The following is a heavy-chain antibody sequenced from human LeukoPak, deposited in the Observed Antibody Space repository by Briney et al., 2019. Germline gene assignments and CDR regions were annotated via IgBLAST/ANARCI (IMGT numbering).Heavy chain of an antibody. V-gene: IGHV5-51*01. CDR3: ARRAWASSNWYFDY. CDR1: GFSFTSYW. CDR2: IYPSDSDT. J-gene: IGHJ4*02. D-gene: IGHD4-11*01. Sequence: GESLKISCKGSGFSFTSYWIGWVRQMPGKGLDYLGIIYPSDSDTRYNPSFQGQVTISADKSISTAYLQWSSLEASDTAMYYCARRAWASSNWYFDYWGQGTLVTVSS.